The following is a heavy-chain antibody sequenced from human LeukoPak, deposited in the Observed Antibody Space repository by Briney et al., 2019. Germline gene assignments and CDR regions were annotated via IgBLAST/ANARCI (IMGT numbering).Heavy chain of an antibody. J-gene: IGHJ3*02. V-gene: IGHV3-11*04. D-gene: IGHD3-22*01. CDR2: ISSSGTTM. CDR3: AKELTPNSESSGFDAFEI. Sequence: LSLTCTVSGGSISSYYWSWIRQPPGKGLEWVSYISSSGTTMYADSVKGRFTISRDNAKNSLFLQMSSLRAEDTAVYYCAKELTPNSESSGFDAFEIWGQGTMVTVSS. CDR1: GGSISSYY.